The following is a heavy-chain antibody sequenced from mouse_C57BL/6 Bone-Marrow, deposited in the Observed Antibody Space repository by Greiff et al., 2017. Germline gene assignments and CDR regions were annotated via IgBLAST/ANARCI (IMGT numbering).Heavy chain of an antibody. D-gene: IGHD1-1*01. CDR1: GYTFTSYD. Sequence: QVQLKESGPELVKPGASVKLSCKASGYTFTSYDINWVKQRPGQGLEWIGWIYPRDGSTKYNEKFKGKATLTVDTSSSTAYMELHSLTSEDSAFYFCARFHYYGSRYAMDYWGQGTSVTVSS. CDR3: ARFHYYGSRYAMDY. V-gene: IGHV1-85*01. CDR2: IYPRDGST. J-gene: IGHJ4*01.